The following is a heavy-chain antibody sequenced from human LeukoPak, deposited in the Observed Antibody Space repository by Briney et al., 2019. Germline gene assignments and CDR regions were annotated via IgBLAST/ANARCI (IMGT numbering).Heavy chain of an antibody. Sequence: AGGSLRLSCAASGFTFSSYSMSWVRQAPGKGLEWVSSISTSTSYIDYADSVKGRFTISRDNAKNSLYLQMNSLRAEDTAVYYCARDERSGSYRVGFDYWGQGTLVTVSS. CDR3: ARDERSGSYRVGFDY. V-gene: IGHV3-21*01. CDR1: GFTFSSYS. D-gene: IGHD3-10*01. CDR2: ISTSTSYI. J-gene: IGHJ4*02.